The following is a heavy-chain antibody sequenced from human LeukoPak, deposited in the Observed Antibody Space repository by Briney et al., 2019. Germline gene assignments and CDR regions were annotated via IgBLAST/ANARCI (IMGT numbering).Heavy chain of an antibody. CDR3: ARDTGSSSWPIYYYYGMDV. D-gene: IGHD6-13*01. CDR1: GFTVSSNY. V-gene: IGHV3-66*01. Sequence: GGSLRLSCAASGFTVSSNYMSWVRQAPGKGLEWVSVIYSGGSTYYADSVKGRFTISRDNSKNTLYLQMNSLRVEDTAVYYCARDTGSSSWPIYYYYGMDVWGQGTTVTVSS. J-gene: IGHJ6*02. CDR2: IYSGGST.